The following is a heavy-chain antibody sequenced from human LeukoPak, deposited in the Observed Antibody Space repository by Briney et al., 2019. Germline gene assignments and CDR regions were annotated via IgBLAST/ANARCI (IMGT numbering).Heavy chain of an antibody. CDR1: VYTLTELS. Sequence: ASVKVSCEISVYTLTELSMHWVCHAPGKGRECGGDFEPEDGDTIYAQKFQGRVTMTEDTSTYTAYVELSSLRSEDTAVYYCATGDYDYVWGSYRHFYCWGQGTLVTVSS. CDR2: FEPEDGDT. J-gene: IGHJ4*02. V-gene: IGHV1-24*01. D-gene: IGHD3-16*02. CDR3: ATGDYDYVWGSYRHFYC.